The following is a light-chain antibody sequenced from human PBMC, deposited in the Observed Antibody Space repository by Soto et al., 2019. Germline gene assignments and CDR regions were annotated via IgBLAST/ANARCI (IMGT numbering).Light chain of an antibody. CDR1: QSVSSY. V-gene: IGKV3-15*01. J-gene: IGKJ4*01. CDR3: QQYNNWPPT. CDR2: GAS. Sequence: EIVLTQSPGTLSLSPGERATLSCRASQSVSSYLAWYQQKPGQAPRLLIYGASTRATGIPARFSGSGSGTEFTLTISSLQSEDFAVYYCQQYNNWPPTFGGGTTVDIK.